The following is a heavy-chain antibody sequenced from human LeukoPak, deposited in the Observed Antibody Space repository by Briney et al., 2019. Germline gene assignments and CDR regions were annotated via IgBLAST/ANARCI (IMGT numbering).Heavy chain of an antibody. CDR2: IYYRGST. J-gene: IGHJ4*02. CDR3: ARAPAYYYDSSGYYYVFYFDY. CDR1: GGSISSYY. V-gene: IGHV4-59*01. Sequence: PSETLSPTCTVSGGSISSYYWSWIRQPPGKGLEWIGYIYYRGSTNYNPSLKSRVTISVDTSKNQFSLKLSSVTAADTAVYYCARAPAYYYDSSGYYYVFYFDYWGQGTLVTVSS. D-gene: IGHD3-22*01.